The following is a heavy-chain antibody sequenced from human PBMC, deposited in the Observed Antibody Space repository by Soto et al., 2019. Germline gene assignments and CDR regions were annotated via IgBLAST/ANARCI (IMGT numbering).Heavy chain of an antibody. J-gene: IGHJ5*02. D-gene: IGHD6-13*01. Sequence: SETLSLTCTVSGGSISSYYWSWIRQPPGKGLEWIGYIYYSGSTNYNPSLKSRVTISVDTSKNQFSLKLSSVTAADTAVYYCARAAYSSSWYRWFDPWGQGTLVTVSS. CDR2: IYYSGST. CDR3: ARAAYSSSWYRWFDP. CDR1: GGSISSYY. V-gene: IGHV4-59*01.